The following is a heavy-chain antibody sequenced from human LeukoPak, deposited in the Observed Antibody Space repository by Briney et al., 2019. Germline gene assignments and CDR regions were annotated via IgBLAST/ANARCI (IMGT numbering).Heavy chain of an antibody. Sequence: GGSLRLSCAASGFTFSNYNMNWVRQAPGKGLEWVSSIRSSTTYLYYADSVKGRFTISRDNAKNSLYLQMNSLRAEDTAVYYCARDGGSSWSKYYYYYMDVWGKGTTVTVSS. V-gene: IGHV3-21*01. J-gene: IGHJ6*03. CDR2: IRSSTTYL. CDR1: GFTFSNYN. CDR3: ARDGGSSWSKYYYYYMDV. D-gene: IGHD6-13*01.